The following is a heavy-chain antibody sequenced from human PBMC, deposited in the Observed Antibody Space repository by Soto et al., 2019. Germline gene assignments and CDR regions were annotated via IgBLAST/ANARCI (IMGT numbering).Heavy chain of an antibody. Sequence: GESLKISCKGSGYSFTSYWIGWVRQMPGKGLEWMGIIYPGDSDTRYSPSFQGQVTISADKPISTAYLQWSSLKASDTAMYYCAASIAVAGYGMDVWGQGTTVTVSS. CDR2: IYPGDSDT. CDR1: GYSFTSYW. J-gene: IGHJ6*02. D-gene: IGHD6-19*01. CDR3: AASIAVAGYGMDV. V-gene: IGHV5-51*04.